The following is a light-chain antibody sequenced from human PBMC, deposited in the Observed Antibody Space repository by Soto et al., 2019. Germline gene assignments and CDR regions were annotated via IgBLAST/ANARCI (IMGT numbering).Light chain of an antibody. Sequence: DSQITQYPSSLSASVGDRVTITCRASQSISSYLNWYQQKPGQAPKLLIYAASRLQRGLPSWFSGSGHGTDFTLTIICLQAEDFATYYCQQRYSYLWMFGQGNKVEI. J-gene: IGKJ1*01. CDR3: QQRYSYLWM. CDR1: QSISSY. CDR2: AAS. V-gene: IGKV1-39*01.